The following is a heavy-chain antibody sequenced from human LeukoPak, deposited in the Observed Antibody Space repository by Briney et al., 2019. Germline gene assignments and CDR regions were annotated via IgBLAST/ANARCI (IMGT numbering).Heavy chain of an antibody. D-gene: IGHD1-7*01. CDR1: GYTFTGYY. J-gene: IGHJ4*02. CDR2: INPNSGGT. Sequence: ASVKVSCKASGYTFTGYYMHWVRQAPGQGLEWMGRINPNSGGTNYAQKFQGRVTMTRDTSISTAYMELSRLRSDDTAVYYCARLPRNYCAPDYWGQGTLVTVSS. V-gene: IGHV1-2*06. CDR3: ARLPRNYCAPDY.